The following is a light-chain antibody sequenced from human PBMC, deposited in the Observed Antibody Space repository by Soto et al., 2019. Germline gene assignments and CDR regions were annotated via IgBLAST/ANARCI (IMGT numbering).Light chain of an antibody. CDR3: QQYSSLWS. V-gene: IGKV1-5*03. CDR1: ESISTW. Sequence: DIQMTQSPSSLSASVGDRVTITCRASESISTWLAWYQQKPGKAPKLLIYGATSIESGVPPRFSGDGSETEFTLTISSLQSDDFGTYYCQQYSSLWSFGQGTKVEIE. J-gene: IGKJ1*01. CDR2: GAT.